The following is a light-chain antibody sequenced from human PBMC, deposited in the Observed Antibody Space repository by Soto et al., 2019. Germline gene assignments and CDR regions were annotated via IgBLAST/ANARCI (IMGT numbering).Light chain of an antibody. CDR1: SSDVGGYNY. V-gene: IGLV2-14*01. Sequence: QSALTQPASVSGSPGQSITISCTGTSSDVGGYNYVSWYQQHPGKAPKLMIYDVSNRPSGVSNRFSGSKSGNTASLTISGVQAGGGGGYLFSLYTSSNTLFGRRTKLTVL. CDR2: DVS. J-gene: IGLJ2*01. CDR3: SLYTSSNTL.